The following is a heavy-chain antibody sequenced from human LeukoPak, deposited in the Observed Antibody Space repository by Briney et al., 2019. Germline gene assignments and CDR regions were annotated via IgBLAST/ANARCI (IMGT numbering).Heavy chain of an antibody. CDR2: ISGSGGST. V-gene: IGHV3-23*01. CDR1: GFTFSSYA. D-gene: IGHD3-22*01. CDR3: AKAPYDSSGYYYLD. J-gene: IGHJ4*02. Sequence: GGSLRLSCAASGFTFSSYAMSWVRQAPGKGLEWVSAISGSGGSTYYADSVKGRFTISRDNSKNTLYLQMNSLRAEDTVVYYCAKAPYDSSGYYYLDWGQGTLVTVSS.